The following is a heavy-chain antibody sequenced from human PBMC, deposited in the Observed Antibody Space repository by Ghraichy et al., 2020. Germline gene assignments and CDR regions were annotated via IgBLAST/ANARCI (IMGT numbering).Heavy chain of an antibody. CDR2: IYTSGST. V-gene: IGHV4-4*07. J-gene: IGHJ4*02. CDR1: GGSISSYY. Sequence: SETLSLTCTVSGGSISSYYWSWIRQPAGKGLEWIGRIYTSGSTNYNPSLKSRVTMSVDTSKNQFSLKLSSVTAADTAVYYCASQPSGSYPTSFDYWGQGTLVTVSS. D-gene: IGHD1-26*01. CDR3: ASQPSGSYPTSFDY.